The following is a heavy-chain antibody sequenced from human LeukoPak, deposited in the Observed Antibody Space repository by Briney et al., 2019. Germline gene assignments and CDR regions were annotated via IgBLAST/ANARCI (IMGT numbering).Heavy chain of an antibody. CDR1: GFIFSRFG. Sequence: GGSVRLSCVGSGFIFSRFGLIRVRQAPGKGLEWVSGIHGNGETTYYGDSVKGRFTISRDNSKSTLYLQMNSLRVEDTAEYFCGRDPNGDYVGAFEFWGQGTKVAVSS. D-gene: IGHD3-16*01. CDR3: GRDPNGDYVGAFEF. V-gene: IGHV3-23*01. CDR2: IHGNGETT. J-gene: IGHJ3*01.